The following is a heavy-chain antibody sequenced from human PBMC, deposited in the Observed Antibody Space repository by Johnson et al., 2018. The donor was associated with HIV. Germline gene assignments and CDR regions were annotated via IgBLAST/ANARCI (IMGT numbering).Heavy chain of an antibody. CDR1: GFTFGSYA. CDR3: ARGKAWIQRWDDAFDI. J-gene: IGHJ3*02. V-gene: IGHV3-30-3*01. CDR2: ISYDGSDK. Sequence: QVQLVESGGGAVQPGRSLRLSCAASGFTFGSYAMHWVRQAPGKGLEWVAVISYDGSDKYYADSVKGRFTISRDNSRNTLYVHMNSLRAEDTAVYYCARGKAWIQRWDDAFDIWGQGTMVTVSS. D-gene: IGHD5-18*01.